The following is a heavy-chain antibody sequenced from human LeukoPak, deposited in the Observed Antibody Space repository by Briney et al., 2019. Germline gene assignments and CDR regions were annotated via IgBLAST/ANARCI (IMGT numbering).Heavy chain of an antibody. CDR2: IYYSGST. J-gene: IGHJ6*02. V-gene: IGHV4-39*02. Sequence: SETLSLTCTVSGGSISSSSYFWGWIRQPPGKGLEWIGSIYYSGSTYYNPSLKSRVTISVDTSKNQLSLKLSSVTAADTAVYYCARDGYYYYGMDVWGQGTTVTVSS. CDR3: ARDGYYYYGMDV. CDR1: GGSISSSSYF.